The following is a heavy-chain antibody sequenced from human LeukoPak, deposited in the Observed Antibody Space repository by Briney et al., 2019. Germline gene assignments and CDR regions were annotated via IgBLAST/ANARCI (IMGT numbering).Heavy chain of an antibody. CDR1: GFTFSSYW. D-gene: IGHD2-21*02. J-gene: IGHJ5*02. CDR2: INSDGSST. Sequence: GGSLRLSCAASGFTFSSYWMHWVRQAPGKGLVWVSRINSDGSSTSYADSVKGRFTISRDNAKNTLYLQMNSLRAEDTAGYYCARDVSPLLGYNWFDPWGQGTLVTVSS. V-gene: IGHV3-74*01. CDR3: ARDVSPLLGYNWFDP.